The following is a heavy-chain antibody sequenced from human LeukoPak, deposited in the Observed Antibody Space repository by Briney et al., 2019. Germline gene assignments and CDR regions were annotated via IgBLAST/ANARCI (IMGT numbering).Heavy chain of an antibody. CDR1: GFTFSSYE. Sequence: GGSLRLSCAASGFTFSSYEMNWVRQAPGKGLEWVSYISSSGSTIYYADSVQGRFTISRDNAQNSLYLQMSGLRAEDTAVYYCARNVYNFDYWGQGTLVTVSS. V-gene: IGHV3-48*03. J-gene: IGHJ4*02. CDR2: ISSSGSTI. D-gene: IGHD3-10*02. CDR3: ARNVYNFDY.